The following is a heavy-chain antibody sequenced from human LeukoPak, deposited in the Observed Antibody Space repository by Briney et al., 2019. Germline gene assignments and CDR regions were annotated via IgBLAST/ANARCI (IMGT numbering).Heavy chain of an antibody. V-gene: IGHV3-30-3*02. D-gene: IGHD3-9*01. CDR2: ISYAGSNK. Sequence: PGGSLRLSCAASGFTFSNSAMHWVRQAPDKGLEWVAVISYAGSNKYYAVSVKGRFTISRDNSKNTLYLQMNSLRAEDTAVYYCVKSAGFDWLSPLDAFDIWGQGTMVTVSS. CDR1: GFTFSNSA. J-gene: IGHJ3*02. CDR3: VKSAGFDWLSPLDAFDI.